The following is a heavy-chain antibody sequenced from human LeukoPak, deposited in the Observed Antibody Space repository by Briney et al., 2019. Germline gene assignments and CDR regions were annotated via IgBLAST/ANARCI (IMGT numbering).Heavy chain of an antibody. CDR2: ISPKSGGT. J-gene: IGHJ3*02. V-gene: IGHV1-2*02. CDR3: ARGRVRCSGGNCYSYAFDI. CDR1: GYTFIDFY. Sequence: GASVKVSCKASGYTFIDFYMHWVRQAPGQGLEWMGWISPKSGGTNYAQKFKGRLTVTRDTYISTAYMELSWLTSDDTALYYCARGRVRCSGGNCYSYAFDIWGQGTMVTVSS. D-gene: IGHD2-15*01.